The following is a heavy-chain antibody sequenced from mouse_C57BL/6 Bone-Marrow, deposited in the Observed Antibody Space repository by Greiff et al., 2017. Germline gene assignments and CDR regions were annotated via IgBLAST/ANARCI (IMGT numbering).Heavy chain of an antibody. Sequence: EVKLVESGPELVKPGASVKMSCKASGYTFTDYNMHWVKQSHGKSLEWIGYINPNNGGTSYNQKFKGKATLTVNKASSTAYMELRSLTSEDSAVYYCARNCFYFYYAMDYWGQGTSVTVSS. CDR3: ARNCFYFYYAMDY. J-gene: IGHJ4*01. V-gene: IGHV1-22*01. CDR2: INPNNGGT. CDR1: GYTFTDYN. D-gene: IGHD2-3*01.